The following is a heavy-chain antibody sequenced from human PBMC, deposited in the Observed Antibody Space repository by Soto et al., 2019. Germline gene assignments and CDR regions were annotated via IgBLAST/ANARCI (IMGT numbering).Heavy chain of an antibody. J-gene: IGHJ4*02. CDR1: GYNFIYW. CDR3: ARQDGSALFFFDF. D-gene: IGHD6-19*01. CDR2: IHPGDSDT. V-gene: IGHV5-51*01. Sequence: PGESLKISCQGSGYNFIYWIARVRQMPGRGLEWMGVIHPGDSDTRYSPSFQGQVTISADTSTSTAYLQWSSLKASDTAIYYCARQDGSALFFFDFWGLGTLVTVSS.